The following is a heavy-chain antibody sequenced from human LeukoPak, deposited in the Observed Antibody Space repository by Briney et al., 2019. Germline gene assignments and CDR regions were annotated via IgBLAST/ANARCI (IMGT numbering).Heavy chain of an antibody. CDR3: ASYGNGDDYEEPFDY. D-gene: IGHD4-17*01. Sequence: ASVKVSCKASRYTFTSYDINWVRQATGQGLEWMGWMNPNSGNTGYAQKFQGRVTMTRNTSISTAYMELSSLRSEDTAVYYCASYGNGDDYEEPFDYWGQGTLVTVSS. V-gene: IGHV1-8*01. CDR1: RYTFTSYD. J-gene: IGHJ4*02. CDR2: MNPNSGNT.